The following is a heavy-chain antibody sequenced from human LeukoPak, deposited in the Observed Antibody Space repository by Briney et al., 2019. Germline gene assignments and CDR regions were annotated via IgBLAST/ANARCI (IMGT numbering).Heavy chain of an antibody. V-gene: IGHV3-64D*06. CDR2: ISDNGGST. CDR3: VSQAEGYYSGPFDY. Sequence: GGSLRPSCSTSGFTFNTYAMHWVRQAPGKGLEYVSSISDNGGSTNYADSVKGRFIISRDNSKSTVYLQMSSLRPEDTAVYHCVSQAEGYYSGPFDYWGQGTLVTVSS. D-gene: IGHD3-22*01. J-gene: IGHJ4*02. CDR1: GFTFNTYA.